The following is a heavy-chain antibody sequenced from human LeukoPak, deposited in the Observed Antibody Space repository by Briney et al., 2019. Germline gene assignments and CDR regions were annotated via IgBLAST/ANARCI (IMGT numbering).Heavy chain of an antibody. D-gene: IGHD1-26*01. CDR3: ARERIGINWCDP. V-gene: IGHV3-7*01. Sequence: GGSLRLSCAASGFTFSIYWMSWVRQAPGKGLEWVANINQDGSQKYYVDSVKGRFTISRDNAKNSFFLQMSSLRAEDTSVYYCARERIGINWCDPWGQGTLVTVSS. CDR1: GFTFSIYW. J-gene: IGHJ5*02. CDR2: INQDGSQK.